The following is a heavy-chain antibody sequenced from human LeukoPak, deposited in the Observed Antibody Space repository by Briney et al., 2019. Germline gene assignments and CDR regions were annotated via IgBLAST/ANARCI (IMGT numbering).Heavy chain of an antibody. CDR3: AREGGSCTSNSCSDYFDY. Sequence: GGSLRLSCAGSGFTFARHALTWVRQAPGMGLEWVSTISGGGGSTHYADSVKGRFTISRDNSKDTVFLQMNNLRAEDTAIYYCAREGGSCTSNSCSDYFDYWGQGTLVTVSP. CDR2: ISGGGGST. CDR1: GFTFARHA. V-gene: IGHV3-23*01. J-gene: IGHJ4*02. D-gene: IGHD6-13*01.